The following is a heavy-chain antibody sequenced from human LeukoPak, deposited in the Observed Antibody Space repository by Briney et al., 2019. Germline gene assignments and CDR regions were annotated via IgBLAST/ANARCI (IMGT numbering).Heavy chain of an antibody. V-gene: IGHV3-53*05. CDR3: AKDISSLGYDSSGYFDY. CDR2: IYSGGST. J-gene: IGHJ4*02. D-gene: IGHD3-22*01. CDR1: GFTVSSNY. Sequence: GGSLRLSCAASGFTVSSNYMSWVRQAPGKGLEWVSIIYSGGSTFYADSVKGRFTISRDNSKNSLYLQMNSLRTEDTALYYCAKDISSLGYDSSGYFDYWGQGTLVTVSS.